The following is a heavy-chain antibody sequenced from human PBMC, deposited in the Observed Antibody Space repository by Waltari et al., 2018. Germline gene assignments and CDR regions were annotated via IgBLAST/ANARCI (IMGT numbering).Heavy chain of an antibody. CDR1: GGSFSDYY. Sequence: QVQLQQWGAGLLKPSETLSLTCAVNGGSFSDYYGSWFRQPPGKGLEWIGEVHPSGSSYYNPSLMGRVTVSVDTSKNQLSLKLNSVTAADTAVYYCSRGADRNKCGDFWGQGILVTVSS. D-gene: IGHD1-26*01. CDR2: VHPSGSS. J-gene: IGHJ4*02. CDR3: SRGADRNKCGDF. V-gene: IGHV4-34*01.